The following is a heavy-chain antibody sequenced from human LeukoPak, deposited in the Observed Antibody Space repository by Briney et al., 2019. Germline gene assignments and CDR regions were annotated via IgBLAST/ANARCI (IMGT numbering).Heavy chain of an antibody. Sequence: GGSLRLSCAASGFTFSSYWMYWVRQAPGKGLVWVSRINSDGSSTSYADSVRGRFTISRDNAKNTLYLQMNSLRAEDTAVYYCARGSSSWAPFDYWGQGTLVTVSS. J-gene: IGHJ4*02. D-gene: IGHD6-13*01. CDR3: ARGSSSWAPFDY. CDR2: INSDGSST. CDR1: GFTFSSYW. V-gene: IGHV3-74*01.